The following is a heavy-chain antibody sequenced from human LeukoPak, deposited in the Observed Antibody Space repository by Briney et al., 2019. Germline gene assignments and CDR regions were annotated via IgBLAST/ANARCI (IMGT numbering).Heavy chain of an antibody. D-gene: IGHD6-19*01. J-gene: IGHJ4*02. CDR2: IYYSGST. CDR3: ARRAFSGWYYFDY. V-gene: IGHV4-59*08. CDR1: GGSISSYY. Sequence: KPSETLSLTCTVSGGSISSYYWSWIRQPPGKGLEWIGYIYYSGSTNYNPSLKSRVTISVDTSKNQFSLKLSSVTAADTAVYYCARRAFSGWYYFDYWGQGTLVTVSS.